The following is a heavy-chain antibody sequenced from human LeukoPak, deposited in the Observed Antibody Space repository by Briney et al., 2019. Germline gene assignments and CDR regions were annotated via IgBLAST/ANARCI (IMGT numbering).Heavy chain of an antibody. CDR3: TREDYYDSSGYYFEEGNYFDY. D-gene: IGHD3-22*01. CDR2: IRSKAYGGTT. V-gene: IGHV3-49*04. J-gene: IGHJ4*02. Sequence: PGGSLRLSCAASGFTFSSYWMNWVRQAPGKGLEWVGFIRSKAYGGTTEYAASVKGRFTISRDDSKSIAYLQMNSLKTEDTAVYYCTREDYYDSSGYYFEEGNYFDYWGQGTLVTVSS. CDR1: GFTFSSYW.